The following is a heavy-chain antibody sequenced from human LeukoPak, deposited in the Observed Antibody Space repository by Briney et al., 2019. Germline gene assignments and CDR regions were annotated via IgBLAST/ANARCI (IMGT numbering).Heavy chain of an antibody. D-gene: IGHD3-22*01. J-gene: IGHJ6*03. CDR1: GGTFSSYA. CDR2: IIPIFGTA. V-gene: IGHV1-69*05. Sequence: ASVKVSSKASGGTFSSYAISWVRQAPGQGLEWMGGIIPIFGTANYAQKFRGRVTITTDESTSTAYMELSSLRSEDTAVYYCARHPRQYYYDSSGYYCYMDVWGKGTTVTVSS. CDR3: ARHPRQYYYDSSGYYCYMDV.